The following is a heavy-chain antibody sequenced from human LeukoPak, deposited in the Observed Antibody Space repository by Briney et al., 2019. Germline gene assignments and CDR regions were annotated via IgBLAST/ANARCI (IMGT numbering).Heavy chain of an antibody. CDR2: INTYNGNP. CDR1: GYTFTSYG. Sequence: ASVKVSCKASGYTFTSYGITWVRQAPGQGLEWMGWINTYNGNPNYTQNLQGRVTMTTDKSTSTAYMELKSLTSDDTAVYYCARGPIAAAGDYWGRGTLVTVSS. CDR3: ARGPIAAAGDY. V-gene: IGHV1-18*01. J-gene: IGHJ4*02. D-gene: IGHD6-13*01.